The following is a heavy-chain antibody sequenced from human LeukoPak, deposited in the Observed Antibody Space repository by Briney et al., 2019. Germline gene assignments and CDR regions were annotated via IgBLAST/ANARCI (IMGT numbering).Heavy chain of an antibody. D-gene: IGHD2-2*01. CDR3: ARVVVPAAMTDYYYYYYMDV. Sequence: PSETLSLTCTVSGGSISSSSYYWGWIRQPPGKGLEWIGSIYYSGSTYYNPSLKSRVTISVDTSKNQFSLKLSSVTAADTAVYYCARVVVPAAMTDYYYYYYMDVWGKGTTVTVSS. CDR2: IYYSGST. CDR1: GGSISSSSYY. J-gene: IGHJ6*03. V-gene: IGHV4-39*07.